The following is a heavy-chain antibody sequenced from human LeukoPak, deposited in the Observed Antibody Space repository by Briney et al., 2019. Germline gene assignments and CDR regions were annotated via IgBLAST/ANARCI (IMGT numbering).Heavy chain of an antibody. CDR2: ISAYSGDR. Sequence: ASVKVSCKTSGYTFSNYGVTWVRQAPGQGLEWVGLISAYSGDRKYAQSLQGRITMTTDTSTSTAYMELRSMRSDDTAVYYCARDGGRFLEWFLEDYWGQGTLVTVSS. J-gene: IGHJ4*02. CDR3: ARDGGRFLEWFLEDY. D-gene: IGHD3-3*01. CDR1: GYTFSNYG. V-gene: IGHV1-18*01.